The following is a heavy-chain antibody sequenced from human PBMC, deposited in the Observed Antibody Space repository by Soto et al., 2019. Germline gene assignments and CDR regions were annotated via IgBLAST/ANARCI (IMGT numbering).Heavy chain of an antibody. J-gene: IGHJ4*02. D-gene: IGHD6-19*01. CDR1: GGSISSYS. Sequence: QVQLQESGPGLLKPSETLSLTCTVSGGSISSYSWSWIRQPPGKGLEWIGYIYYSGSTNYNPSLKSRLTISLDTSKTQFSLKLSSVTAADTAVYYCARDVGSGWAFFDYWGQGTLVTVSS. CDR2: IYYSGST. V-gene: IGHV4-59*01. CDR3: ARDVGSGWAFFDY.